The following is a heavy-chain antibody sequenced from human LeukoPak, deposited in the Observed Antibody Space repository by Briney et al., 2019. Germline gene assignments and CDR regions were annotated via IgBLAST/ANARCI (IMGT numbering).Heavy chain of an antibody. J-gene: IGHJ6*03. Sequence: GRSLRLSCAASGFTFSGYTMHWVRQAPGKGLEWVAVISYDGSNKYYADSVKGRFTISRDNSKNTLYLQMNSLRAEDTAVYYCARGSGLELRPRNYYYYYYMDVWGKGTTVTVSS. CDR1: GFTFSGYT. CDR3: ARGSGLELRPRNYYYYYYMDV. V-gene: IGHV3-30-3*01. CDR2: ISYDGSNK. D-gene: IGHD1-7*01.